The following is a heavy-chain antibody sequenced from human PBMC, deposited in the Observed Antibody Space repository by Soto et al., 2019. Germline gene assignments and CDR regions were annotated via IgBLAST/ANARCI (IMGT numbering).Heavy chain of an antibody. V-gene: IGHV1-69*01. CDR2: IIPISGTT. Sequence: QVQLVQSGAEVKKPGSSVKVSCKASGGTFSSYAISWVRQAPGQGLEWMGEIIPISGTTNYAQQFQGRVTITADESTSTAYMELSSLRSEDTAVYYCARSQGSSTSLEIYYYYYYGMDVWGQGTTVTVSS. D-gene: IGHD2-2*01. J-gene: IGHJ6*02. CDR1: GGTFSSYA. CDR3: ARSQGSSTSLEIYYYYYYGMDV.